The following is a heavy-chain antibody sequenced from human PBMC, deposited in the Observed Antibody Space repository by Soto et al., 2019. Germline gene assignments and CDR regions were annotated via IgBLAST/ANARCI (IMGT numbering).Heavy chain of an antibody. CDR3: ARSPERGYSGYEFDY. Sequence: TLSLTCTASGGSISSGGYYWSWIRQHPGKGLEWIGYIYYSGSTYYNPSLKSRVTISVDTSKNQFSLKLSSVTAADTAVYYCARSPERGYSGYEFDYWGQGTLVTVSS. V-gene: IGHV4-31*03. J-gene: IGHJ4*02. CDR2: IYYSGST. CDR1: GGSISSGGYY. D-gene: IGHD5-12*01.